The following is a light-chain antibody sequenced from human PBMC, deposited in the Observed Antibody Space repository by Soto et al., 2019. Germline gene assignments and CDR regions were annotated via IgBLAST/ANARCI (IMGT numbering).Light chain of an antibody. J-gene: IGKJ1*01. CDR2: GAS. Sequence: EKVMTQSPATLSMSPGERATLSCRASQNINTYLAWYQQKPGQAPRLLIYGASTRATGIPARFGGSGSGTEFTLTISSLQSEDFAVYYCQQYTNWPSWTFGQGTKV. CDR3: QQYTNWPSWT. V-gene: IGKV3-15*01. CDR1: QNINTY.